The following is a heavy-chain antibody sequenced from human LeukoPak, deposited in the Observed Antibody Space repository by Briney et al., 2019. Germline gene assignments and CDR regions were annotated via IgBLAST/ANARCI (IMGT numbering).Heavy chain of an antibody. CDR1: GYTFTGYY. D-gene: IGHD3-22*01. Sequence: ASVKVSCKASGYTFTGYYMHWVRQAPGQGLEWMGRINPNSGGTNYAQKFQGRVTMTRDTSTSTVYMELSSLRSEDTAVYYCAREGIDDSSAVYWGQGTLVTVSS. V-gene: IGHV1-2*06. CDR3: AREGIDDSSAVY. J-gene: IGHJ4*02. CDR2: INPNSGGT.